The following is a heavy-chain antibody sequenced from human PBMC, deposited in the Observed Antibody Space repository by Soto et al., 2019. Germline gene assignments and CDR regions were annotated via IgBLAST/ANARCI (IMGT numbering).Heavy chain of an antibody. D-gene: IGHD6-19*01. Sequence: PGGPLKPSCPASGFTFGTAWMNWVRKAPGKGWEGVGRIKGKTDGGTTDYAAPVKGRFTISRDDSKNTLYLQMNSLKTEDTAVYYCTTDNRLRIAVAGSRPIYYYYGMDVWGQGTTVTVSS. J-gene: IGHJ6*02. CDR1: GFTFGTAW. V-gene: IGHV3-15*07. CDR2: IKGKTDGGTT. CDR3: TTDNRLRIAVAGSRPIYYYYGMDV.